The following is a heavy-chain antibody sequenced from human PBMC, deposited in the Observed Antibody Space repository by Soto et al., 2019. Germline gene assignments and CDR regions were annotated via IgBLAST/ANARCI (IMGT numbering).Heavy chain of an antibody. D-gene: IGHD6-13*01. V-gene: IGHV4-34*01. CDR3: ARGREQLVGDYYFAY. CDR2: INHSGST. J-gene: IGHJ4*02. CDR1: GGYFSGYY. Sequence: QVQLQQWGAGLLKPSETLSLTCAGCGGYFSGYYWSWISQPPGKGPEWIGEINHSGSTNYNPSLKRRVTISVYTSKKQFALKLSSVTAADTAVDYCARGREQLVGDYYFAYWGQGSRFTVSS.